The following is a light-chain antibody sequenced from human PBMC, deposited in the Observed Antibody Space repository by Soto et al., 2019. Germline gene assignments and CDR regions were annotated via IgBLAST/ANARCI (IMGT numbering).Light chain of an antibody. V-gene: IGKV1-5*03. J-gene: IGKJ2*01. CDR2: RAS. Sequence: DIQMTQSPSTLSASVGDRVTITCRASQSISSWLAWYQQKPGKAPELLIYRASILESGVPSRFSGSGSGTKFTLTISSLQPDDFATYYCQQYDHYYTFGQGTKLEIK. CDR1: QSISSW. CDR3: QQYDHYYT.